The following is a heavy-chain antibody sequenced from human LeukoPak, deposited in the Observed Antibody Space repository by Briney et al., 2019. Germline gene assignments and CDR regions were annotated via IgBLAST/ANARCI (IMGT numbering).Heavy chain of an antibody. V-gene: IGHV1-2*06. CDR3: AREPMVRDFNWFDP. D-gene: IGHD3-10*01. CDR1: GYTFTGYY. J-gene: IGHJ5*02. CDR2: INPNSGGT. Sequence: ASVKVSCKASGYTFTGYYLHWVRQAPGQGLEWMGRINPNSGGTNYAQKFQGRVTMTTDTSISTAYMELNRLTSDDTAVYYCAREPMVRDFNWFDPWAREPWSPSPQ.